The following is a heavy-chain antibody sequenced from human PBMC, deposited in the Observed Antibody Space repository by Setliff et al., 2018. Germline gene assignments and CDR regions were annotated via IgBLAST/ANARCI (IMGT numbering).Heavy chain of an antibody. Sequence: SETLSLTCAVSGGSISSYYWSWIRQPAGKGLEWIGHIYIGGSANYNPSLKNRVTMSIDTSKNQFSLKLNSVTAADMAVYYCAREQWLDPPGYYYMDVWAKGTTVTVSS. D-gene: IGHD6-19*01. CDR2: IYIGGSA. J-gene: IGHJ6*03. V-gene: IGHV4-4*07. CDR1: GGSISSYY. CDR3: AREQWLDPPGYYYMDV.